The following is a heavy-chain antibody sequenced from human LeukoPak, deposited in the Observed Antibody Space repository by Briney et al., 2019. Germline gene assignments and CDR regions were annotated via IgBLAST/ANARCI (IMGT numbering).Heavy chain of an antibody. CDR2: IDPNSGGT. CDR1: GYTFTVYY. CDR3: ARGASYGGNSD. J-gene: IGHJ4*02. V-gene: IGHV1-2*02. Sequence: ASVKVSCKASGYTFTVYYIHWMRQAPGQGLEWMGWIDPNSGGTNYAQKFQGRVTMTRDTSISTAYMELSSLRSEDTAVYYCARGASYGGNSDWGQGTLVTVSS. D-gene: IGHD4-23*01.